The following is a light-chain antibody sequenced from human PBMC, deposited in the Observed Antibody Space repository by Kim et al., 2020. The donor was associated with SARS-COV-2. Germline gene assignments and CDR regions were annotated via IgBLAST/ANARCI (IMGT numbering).Light chain of an antibody. J-gene: IGKJ4*01. Sequence: ASGGDRVAIAGRASESISSWLAWYQQKPGKAPKLLVYKASSLESGVPSRFSASGSETEFSLTISSLQPDDFATYYCQQYNDNPLTFGGGTKVDIK. CDR1: ESISSW. V-gene: IGKV1-5*03. CDR3: QQYNDNPLT. CDR2: KAS.